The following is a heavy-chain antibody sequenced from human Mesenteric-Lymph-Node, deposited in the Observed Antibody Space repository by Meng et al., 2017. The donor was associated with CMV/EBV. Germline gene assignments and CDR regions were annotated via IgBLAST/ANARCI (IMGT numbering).Heavy chain of an antibody. V-gene: IGHV4-4*02. CDR2: INHSGGI. Sequence: GSLRLSCAVSGGSISSSNWWSGVRQPPGKGLEWSGEINHSGGINYNPSLKSRVTISLDTSKNQFSLKLSSVTAADTAVYYCARGQVVPAAIFYHYYGMDVWGQGTTVTVSS. CDR1: GGSISSSNW. J-gene: IGHJ6*02. CDR3: ARGQVVPAAIFYHYYGMDV. D-gene: IGHD2-2*02.